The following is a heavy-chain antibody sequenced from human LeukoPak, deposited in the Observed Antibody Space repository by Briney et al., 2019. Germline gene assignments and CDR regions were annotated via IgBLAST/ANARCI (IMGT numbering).Heavy chain of an antibody. CDR1: GFTLSSYV. Sequence: GGSLRLSCAASGFTLSSYVMHWVRQAPGKGLEWVAVISYDGSNKYYADSVKGRFTISKDNSKNTLYLQMNSLRAEDTAVYYCARTEPRGDYFDYWGQGTLVTVSS. CDR2: ISYDGSNK. V-gene: IGHV3-30-3*01. J-gene: IGHJ4*02. D-gene: IGHD1-14*01. CDR3: ARTEPRGDYFDY.